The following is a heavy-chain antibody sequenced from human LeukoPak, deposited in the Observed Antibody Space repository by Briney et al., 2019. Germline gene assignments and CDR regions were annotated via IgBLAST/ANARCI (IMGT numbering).Heavy chain of an antibody. J-gene: IGHJ6*02. V-gene: IGHV4-59*01. Sequence: SETLSLTCTVSGGSISSYYWSWTRQPPGKGLEWIGYIYYSGSTNYNPSLKSRVTISVDTSKNQFSLKLSSVTAADTAVYYCARGVEDNYYYYGMDVWGQGTTVTVSS. CDR1: GGSISSYY. CDR2: IYYSGST. D-gene: IGHD2-15*01. CDR3: ARGVEDNYYYYGMDV.